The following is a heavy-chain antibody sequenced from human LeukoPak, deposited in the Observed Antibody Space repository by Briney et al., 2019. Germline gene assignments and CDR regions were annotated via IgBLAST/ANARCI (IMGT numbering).Heavy chain of an antibody. CDR1: GFTFSSYW. CDR2: IWYDGSKK. J-gene: IGHJ4*02. D-gene: IGHD1-26*01. Sequence: PGGSLRLSCAASGFTFSSYWMSWVRQAPGKGLEWVAVIWYDGSKKYYADSVKGRFTISRDNSKSTLYLQMNSLRVDDTAVYYCARDPQRREFDYWGQGTLVTVSS. V-gene: IGHV3-33*08. CDR3: ARDPQRREFDY.